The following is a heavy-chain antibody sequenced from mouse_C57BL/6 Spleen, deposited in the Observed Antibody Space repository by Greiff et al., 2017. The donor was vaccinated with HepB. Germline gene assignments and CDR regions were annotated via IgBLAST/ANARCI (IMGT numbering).Heavy chain of an antibody. CDR2: IYPRDGST. Sequence: QVQLQQSGPELVKPGASVKLSCKASGYTFTSYDINWVKQRPGQGLEWIGWIYPRDGSTKYNEKFKGKATLTVDTSSSTAYMELHSLTSEDSAVYFCARGFHYYGSSHFDYWGQGTTLTVSS. CDR1: GYTFTSYD. J-gene: IGHJ2*01. V-gene: IGHV1-85*01. D-gene: IGHD1-1*01. CDR3: ARGFHYYGSSHFDY.